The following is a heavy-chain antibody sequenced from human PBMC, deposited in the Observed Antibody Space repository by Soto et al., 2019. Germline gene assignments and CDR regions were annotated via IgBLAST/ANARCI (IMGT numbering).Heavy chain of an antibody. D-gene: IGHD3-3*01. CDR1: GFTFSSYA. CDR2: ISGSGDNT. Sequence: EVQLLESGGGLVQPGGSLRLSCAASGFTFSSYALNWVRQAPGKGLEWVSVISGSGDNTYYADSVKGRFTISRDNSKHTLYLPMNRLRAQDTAVYYCAKDLGTDDFWSAYYTYYYMDVWCKGTTVTFSS. J-gene: IGHJ6*03. CDR3: AKDLGTDDFWSAYYTYYYMDV. V-gene: IGHV3-23*01.